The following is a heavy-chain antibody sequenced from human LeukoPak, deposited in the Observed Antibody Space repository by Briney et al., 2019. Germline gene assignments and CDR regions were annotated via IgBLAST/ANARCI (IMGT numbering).Heavy chain of an antibody. CDR1: GFTFSNAW. Sequence: GGSLRPSCAASGFTFSNAWMSWVRQAPGKGLEWVGRIKSKTDGGTTDYAAPVKGRFTISRDDSKNTLYLQMNSLKTEDTAVYYCTTDLSNILTGYYSFDYWGQGTLVTVSS. CDR3: TTDLSNILTGYYSFDY. V-gene: IGHV3-15*01. D-gene: IGHD3-9*01. J-gene: IGHJ4*02. CDR2: IKSKTDGGTT.